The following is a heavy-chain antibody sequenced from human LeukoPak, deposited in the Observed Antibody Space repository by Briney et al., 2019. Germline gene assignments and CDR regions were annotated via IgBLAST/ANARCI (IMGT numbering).Heavy chain of an antibody. CDR1: GFTFSSYA. Sequence: SGGSLRLSCAASGFTFSSYAMSWVRQAPGKGLEWVSGISGSGGSTYYADSVKGRFTISRDSSKNTLFLQMNSLRAEDTAVYYFAKDLRVGPNRGYLDYWGQGTLVTVSS. V-gene: IGHV3-23*01. CDR3: AKDLRVGPNRGYLDY. D-gene: IGHD1-26*01. J-gene: IGHJ4*02. CDR2: ISGSGGST.